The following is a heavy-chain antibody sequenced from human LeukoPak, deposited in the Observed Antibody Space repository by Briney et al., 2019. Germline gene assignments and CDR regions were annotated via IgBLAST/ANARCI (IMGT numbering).Heavy chain of an antibody. J-gene: IGHJ4*02. CDR1: GFTFSSYG. Sequence: PGGSLRLSCAASGFTFSSYGMHWVRQAPGKGLEWVAVISYDGSNKYYADSVKGRFTISRDNSKNTLYLQMNSLRAEDTAVYYCARDSCSGGSCYSNWGQGTLVTVSS. D-gene: IGHD2-15*01. V-gene: IGHV3-30*03. CDR3: ARDSCSGGSCYSN. CDR2: ISYDGSNK.